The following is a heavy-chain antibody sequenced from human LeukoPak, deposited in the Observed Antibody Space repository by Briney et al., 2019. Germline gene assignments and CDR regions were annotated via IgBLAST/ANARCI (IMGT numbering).Heavy chain of an antibody. Sequence: SETLSLTCTVSGGSISSYYWSWIRQPAGKGLERIGRIYTSGSTNYNPSLKSRVTMSVDTSKNQFSLKLSSVTAADTAVYYCAGTYYYDSSGYTFDYWGQGTLVTVSS. CDR2: IYTSGST. J-gene: IGHJ4*02. CDR1: GGSISSYY. CDR3: AGTYYYDSSGYTFDY. V-gene: IGHV4-4*07. D-gene: IGHD3-22*01.